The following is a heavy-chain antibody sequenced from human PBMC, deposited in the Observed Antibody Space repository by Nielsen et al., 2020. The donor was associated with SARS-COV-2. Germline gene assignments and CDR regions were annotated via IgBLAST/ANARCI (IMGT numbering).Heavy chain of an antibody. J-gene: IGHJ4*02. CDR3: AKVYGNWNDVVPYYFDY. V-gene: IGHV3-7*01. CDR1: GFPFSSCW. CDR2: IRQDGNEK. Sequence: GESLKISCAASGFPFSSCWMTWVRQAPGKGLEWVANIRQDGNEKYYVDSVRGRFIISRDNAKNSLYLQMNSLRAEDTAMYYCAKVYGNWNDVVPYYFDYWGQGTLVTVSS. D-gene: IGHD1-20*01.